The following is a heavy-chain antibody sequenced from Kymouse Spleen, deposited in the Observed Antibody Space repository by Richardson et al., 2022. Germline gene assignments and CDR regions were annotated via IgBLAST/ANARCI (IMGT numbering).Heavy chain of an antibody. V-gene: IGHV4-39*01. D-gene: IGHD3-10*01. J-gene: IGHJ5*02. Sequence: QLQLQESGPGLVKPSETLSLTCTVSGGSISSSSYYWGWIRQPPGKGLEWIGSIYYSGSTYYNPSLKSRVTISVDTSKNQFSLKLSSVTAADTAVYYCARHGDYYGSGVMVGWFDPWGQGTLVTVSS. CDR1: GGSISSSSYY. CDR2: IYYSGST. CDR3: ARHGDYYGSGVMVGWFDP.